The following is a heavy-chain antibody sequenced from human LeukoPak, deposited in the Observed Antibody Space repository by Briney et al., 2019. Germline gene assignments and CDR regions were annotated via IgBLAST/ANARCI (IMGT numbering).Heavy chain of an antibody. V-gene: IGHV1-2*04. Sequence: GASVKVSCKASGYTFTGYYMHWVRQAPGQGLEWMGWINPNSGGTNYAQKFQGWVTMTRDTSISTAYMELSRLRSDDTAVYYCARAPGGWLQSNHYFDYWGQGTLVTVSS. CDR1: GYTFTGYY. D-gene: IGHD5-24*01. CDR3: ARAPGGWLQSNHYFDY. J-gene: IGHJ4*02. CDR2: INPNSGGT.